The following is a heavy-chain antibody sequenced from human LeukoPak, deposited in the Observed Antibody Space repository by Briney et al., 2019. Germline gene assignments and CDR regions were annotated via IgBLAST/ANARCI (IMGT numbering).Heavy chain of an antibody. CDR1: GFTFSSYS. CDR3: ARAAMVRGMDYFDY. V-gene: IGHV3-23*01. CDR2: ISGSGGAT. D-gene: IGHD3-10*01. J-gene: IGHJ4*02. Sequence: GGSLRLSCAASGFTFSSYSMTWVREAPPKGLEWVSVISGSGGATYYADSVKGRFTISRDNSKNTLCLQMNSLRAEDTAVYYCARAAMVRGMDYFDYWGQGTLVTVSS.